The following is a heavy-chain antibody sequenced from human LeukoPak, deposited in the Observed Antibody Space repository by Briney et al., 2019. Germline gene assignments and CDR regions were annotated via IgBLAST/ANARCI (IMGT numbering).Heavy chain of an antibody. Sequence: GGSLRLFCAASGFTFSNHGMNWVRQAPGKGLEWVSGISPSGDITYYADSVKGRFSISRDNANNSVYLQMNNLRAEDTAVYYCAAVIDYWGQGTLVTVSS. CDR2: ISPSGDIT. CDR3: AAVIDY. V-gene: IGHV3-23*01. J-gene: IGHJ4*02. CDR1: GFTFSNHG.